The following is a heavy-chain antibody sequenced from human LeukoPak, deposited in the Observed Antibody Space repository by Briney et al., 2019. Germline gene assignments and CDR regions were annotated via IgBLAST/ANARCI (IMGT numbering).Heavy chain of an antibody. CDR3: ARDSLYYYDSSGYFPRDFQH. Sequence: ASVKVSCKASGGTFSSYAISWVRQAPGQGLEWMGGIITIFGTANYAQKFQGRVTITTDESTSTAYMELSSLRSEDTAVYYCARDSLYYYDSSGYFPRDFQHWGQGTLVTVSS. D-gene: IGHD3-22*01. V-gene: IGHV1-69*05. CDR1: GGTFSSYA. CDR2: IITIFGTA. J-gene: IGHJ1*01.